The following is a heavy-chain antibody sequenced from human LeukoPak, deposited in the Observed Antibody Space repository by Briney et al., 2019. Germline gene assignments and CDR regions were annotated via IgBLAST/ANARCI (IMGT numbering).Heavy chain of an antibody. CDR3: AKPEWFGELRPPSD. CDR1: GFTLSTYA. J-gene: IGHJ4*02. CDR2: IGSRGDEL. Sequence: GGSLRLSCAASGFTLSTYAMRWVRQAPGKGLEWVSTIGSRGDELYYADSVKGRFTISRDNSKNTLYLQMNSLRAEDTAVYYCAKPEWFGELRPPSDWGQGTLVTVSS. D-gene: IGHD3-10*01. V-gene: IGHV3-23*01.